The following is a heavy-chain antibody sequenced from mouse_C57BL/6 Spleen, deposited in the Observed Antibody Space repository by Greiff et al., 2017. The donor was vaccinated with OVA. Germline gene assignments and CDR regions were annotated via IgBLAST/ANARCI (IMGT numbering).Heavy chain of an antibody. D-gene: IGHD1-1*01. CDR3: TREGTTVEAYYAMDY. CDR2: ISSGGDYI. Sequence: EVKLVESGEGLVKPGGSLKLSCAASGFTFSSYAMSWVRQTPEKRLEWVAYISSGGDYIYYADTVKGRFTISRDNARNTLYLQMSSLKSEDTAMYYCTREGTTVEAYYAMDYWGQGTSVTVSS. V-gene: IGHV5-9-1*02. J-gene: IGHJ4*01. CDR1: GFTFSSYA.